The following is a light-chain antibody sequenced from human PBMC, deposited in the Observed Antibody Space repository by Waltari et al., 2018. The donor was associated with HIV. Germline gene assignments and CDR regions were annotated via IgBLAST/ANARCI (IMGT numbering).Light chain of an antibody. CDR3: ASYTVNSTGV. CDR2: DVN. CDR1: ASDIGRDIY. V-gene: IGLV2-14*03. Sequence: QSALSQPASVSASPGQSVAISCSGSASDIGRDIYVSWYQQHPDKTPRLILFDVNNRPSGISDRFSGSKSGTTASLTISTVETDDEADYYCASYTVNSTGVFGSGTKLTVL. J-gene: IGLJ1*01.